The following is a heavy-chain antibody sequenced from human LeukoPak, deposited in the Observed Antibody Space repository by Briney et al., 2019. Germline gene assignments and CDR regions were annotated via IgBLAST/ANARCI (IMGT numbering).Heavy chain of an antibody. D-gene: IGHD3-9*01. CDR1: RYIFTSYY. Sequence: ASVKVSCKASRYIFTSYYMHWVRQAPGQGLEWMEIINPSGGNTSYAQKFQGRVTMTRDMSTSTVYMELSSLRSEDTAVYYCARDIRLDWPTLIFDYWGQGTLVTVSS. J-gene: IGHJ4*02. CDR2: INPSGGNT. CDR3: ARDIRLDWPTLIFDY. V-gene: IGHV1-46*01.